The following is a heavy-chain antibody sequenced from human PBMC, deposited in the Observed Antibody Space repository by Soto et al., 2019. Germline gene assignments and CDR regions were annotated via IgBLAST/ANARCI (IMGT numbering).Heavy chain of an antibody. CDR2: IYYSVST. D-gene: IGHD3-3*01. Sequence: QVQLQESGPGLVKPSQTLSLTCTVSGGSISSGDYYWSWIRQPPGKGLEWIGYIYYSVSTYYNPSLTGRVTISVVTSKNQFSLKLSSVTAADTAVYYCARDSRFLGIDYWGQGTLVTVSS. CDR3: ARDSRFLGIDY. V-gene: IGHV4-30-4*01. J-gene: IGHJ4*02. CDR1: GGSISSGDYY.